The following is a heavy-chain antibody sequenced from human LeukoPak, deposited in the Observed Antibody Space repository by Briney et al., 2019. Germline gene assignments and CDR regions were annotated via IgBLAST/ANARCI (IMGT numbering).Heavy chain of an antibody. Sequence: GGSLRLSCAVSGFTVSGNYMSWIRQAPGKGLVWVSLIYSDDTTLSAGSVKGRFTISTDTPKNTLYLQMSTLRAEDTAVYYCARRAGGYSHPYDYCGQGVLVTASS. CDR3: ARRAGGYSHPYDY. D-gene: IGHD4-23*01. J-gene: IGHJ4*02. CDR1: GFTVSGNY. V-gene: IGHV3-53*01. CDR2: IYSDDTT.